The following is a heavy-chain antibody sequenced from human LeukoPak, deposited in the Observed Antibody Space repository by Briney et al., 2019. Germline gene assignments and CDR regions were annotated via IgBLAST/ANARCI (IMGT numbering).Heavy chain of an antibody. V-gene: IGHV3-23*01. CDR2: ISGSGGST. CDR1: GFTFSSYA. CDR3: AKDSGVRYSSGWYGY. J-gene: IGHJ4*02. D-gene: IGHD6-19*01. Sequence: GGSLRLSCAASGFTFSSYAMSWVRQAPGKGLEWVSAISGSGGSTYYADSVKGRFTISRDNSKNTLYLQMNSLRAEDTAVYYCAKDSGVRYSSGWYGYWGQGTLVTVSS.